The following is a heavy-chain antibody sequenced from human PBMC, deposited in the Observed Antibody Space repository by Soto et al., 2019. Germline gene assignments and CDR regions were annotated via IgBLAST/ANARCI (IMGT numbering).Heavy chain of an antibody. J-gene: IGHJ6*02. CDR1: GFTFSSYE. CDR2: ISSSGSTM. D-gene: IGHD3-22*01. V-gene: IGHV3-48*03. CDR3: ARDRTYYDSSGYYYGMDV. Sequence: PGGSLRLSCAASGFTFSSYEMNWVRQAPGKGLEWVSYISSSGSTMYYADSVKGRFTISRDNAKNSLYLQMNSLRAEDTAVYYCARDRTYYDSSGYYYGMDVWGQGTTVTVSS.